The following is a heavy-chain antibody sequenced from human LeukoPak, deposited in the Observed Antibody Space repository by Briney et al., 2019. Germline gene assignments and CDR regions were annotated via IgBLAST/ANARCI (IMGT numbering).Heavy chain of an antibody. CDR1: GFTFTSYA. D-gene: IGHD3-22*01. V-gene: IGHV3-23*01. Sequence: PGGSLRLSCAASGFTFTSYAMSWVRQAPGRGLEWVSAISGSGGSTYYADSVKGRFTISRDNSKNTLYLQMNSLRAEDTAVYYCAKDRGSGYHYFDYWGQGTLVTVSS. CDR3: AKDRGSGYHYFDY. J-gene: IGHJ4*02. CDR2: ISGSGGST.